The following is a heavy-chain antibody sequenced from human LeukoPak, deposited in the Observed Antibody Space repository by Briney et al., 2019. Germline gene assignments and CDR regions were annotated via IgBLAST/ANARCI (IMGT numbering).Heavy chain of an antibody. Sequence: SETLSLTCAVYGGSSSGYYWSWIRQPPGKGLEWIGEINHSGSTNYNSSLKSRVTISVDTSKNQFSLKLSSVTAADTAVYYCARGRRGYCSGGSCYRGYSYAAYFDYWGQGTLVTVSS. D-gene: IGHD2-15*01. J-gene: IGHJ4*02. V-gene: IGHV4-34*01. CDR1: GGSSSGYY. CDR2: INHSGST. CDR3: ARGRRGYCSGGSCYRGYSYAAYFDY.